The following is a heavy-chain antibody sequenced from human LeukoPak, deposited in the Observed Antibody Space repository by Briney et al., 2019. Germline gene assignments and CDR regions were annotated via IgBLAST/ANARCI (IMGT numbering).Heavy chain of an antibody. V-gene: IGHV1-69*13. CDR1: GGTFKSNS. CDR3: ARPKEGSNFYFYYMDV. CDR2: IIPLYGAA. Sequence: ASVKVSCRASGGTFKSNSISWVRQAPGQGLEWVGGIIPLYGAANYAQKFRDRVSITADQSAGTVYMELSSLESDDTAVYYCARPKEGSNFYFYYMDVWGTGTTVTVSS. J-gene: IGHJ6*03.